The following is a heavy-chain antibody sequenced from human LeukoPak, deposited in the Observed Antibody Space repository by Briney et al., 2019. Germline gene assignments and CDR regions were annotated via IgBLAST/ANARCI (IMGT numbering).Heavy chain of an antibody. CDR3: ARVGRYSSSWYWYFDL. J-gene: IGHJ2*01. Sequence: GGSLRLSCAASGFTFSSYAMHWVRQAPGKGLEWVAVISYDGSNKYYADSVKGRFTISRDNSKNTLYLQMNSLRAEDTAVYYCARVGRYSSSWYWYFDLWGRGTLVTVSS. D-gene: IGHD6-13*01. CDR1: GFTFSSYA. CDR2: ISYDGSNK. V-gene: IGHV3-30*14.